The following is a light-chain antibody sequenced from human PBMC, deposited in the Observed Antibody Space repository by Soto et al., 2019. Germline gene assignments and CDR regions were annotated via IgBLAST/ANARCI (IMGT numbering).Light chain of an antibody. CDR3: CSYAGSSTLV. CDR2: EGS. CDR1: SSDVGSYNP. Sequence: QSALTQPASVSGSPGQSITISCTGTSSDVGSYNPVSWYQQHPGKAPKLMIFEGSKRPSGLSNRFSGSKSGNTASLTISGLQAEDEADYYCCSYAGSSTLVFGGGTKLTVL. J-gene: IGLJ3*02. V-gene: IGLV2-23*01.